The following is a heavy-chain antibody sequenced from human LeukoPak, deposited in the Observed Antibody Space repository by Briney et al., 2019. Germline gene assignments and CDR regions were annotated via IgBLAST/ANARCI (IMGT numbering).Heavy chain of an antibody. V-gene: IGHV4-30-2*01. Sequence: SETLSLTCTVSGGSISSGGYYWSWIRQPPGKGLEWIGYIYHSGSTYYNPSLKSRVTISVDRSKNQFSLKLSSVTAADTAVYYCARGSSSTAPFDYWGQGTLVTVSS. CDR1: GGSISSGGYY. CDR3: ARGSSSTAPFDY. D-gene: IGHD2-2*01. CDR2: IYHSGST. J-gene: IGHJ4*02.